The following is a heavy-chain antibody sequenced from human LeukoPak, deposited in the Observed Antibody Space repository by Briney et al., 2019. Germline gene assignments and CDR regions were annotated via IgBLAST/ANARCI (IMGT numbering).Heavy chain of an antibody. CDR2: ISAYNGNT. V-gene: IGHV1-18*01. CDR3: ARHKSSGWYPNFDY. Sequence: ASVTVSFKASGYTFTSYGISWVRQAPGQGLEWMGWISAYNGNTNYAQKLQGRVTMTTDTSTSTAYMELRSLRSDDTAVYYCARHKSSGWYPNFDYWGQGTLVTVSS. J-gene: IGHJ4*02. CDR1: GYTFTSYG. D-gene: IGHD6-19*01.